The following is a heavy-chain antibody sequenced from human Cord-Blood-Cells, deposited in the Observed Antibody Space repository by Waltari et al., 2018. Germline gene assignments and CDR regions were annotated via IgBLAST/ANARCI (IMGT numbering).Heavy chain of an antibody. CDR3: ASNYYGSGSYYDY. V-gene: IGHV1-8*01. Sequence: QVQLVQSGAEVKKPGASVKVSCKASGYTFTIYDISCGRQATGQGLEWMGWMNPNSGNTGYAQNFQGRVTMTRNTSISTAYMELSSLRSEDTAVYYCASNYYGSGSYYDYWGQGTLVTVSS. J-gene: IGHJ4*02. CDR2: MNPNSGNT. CDR1: GYTFTIYD. D-gene: IGHD3-10*01.